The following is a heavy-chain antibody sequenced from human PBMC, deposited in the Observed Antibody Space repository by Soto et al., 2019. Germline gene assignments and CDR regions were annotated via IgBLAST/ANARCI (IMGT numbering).Heavy chain of an antibody. CDR3: AKDGGKDGYFGDWFDP. CDR2: IIPIFGST. V-gene: IGHV1-69*15. Sequence: QVQLLQSGAEVKKPGSSVKVSCKASGGTFSNYAITWVRQAPGQGLEWLGRIIPIFGSTNFAQKFQGRVTLTADDSKTTVYMELSSLRSDDTAVYFCAKDGGKDGYFGDWFDPWGQGTLVSVSS. D-gene: IGHD5-18*01. J-gene: IGHJ5*02. CDR1: GGTFSNYA.